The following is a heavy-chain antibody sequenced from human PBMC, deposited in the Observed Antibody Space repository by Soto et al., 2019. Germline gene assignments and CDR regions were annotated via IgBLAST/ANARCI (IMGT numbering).Heavy chain of an antibody. CDR1: GFNFNTYT. Sequence: EVQLLESGGGFVQPGGSLRLSCAASGFNFNTYTMSWVRQAPGKGLEWDSSISGSGAGATYYADSVNGRFTISRDNEKKTVYLQMNSLRAEDTALYYCARANYCSTTTCLEDVWGQGTTVSVSS. CDR2: ISGSGAGAT. V-gene: IGHV3-23*01. CDR3: ARANYCSTTTCLEDV. J-gene: IGHJ6*02. D-gene: IGHD2-2*01.